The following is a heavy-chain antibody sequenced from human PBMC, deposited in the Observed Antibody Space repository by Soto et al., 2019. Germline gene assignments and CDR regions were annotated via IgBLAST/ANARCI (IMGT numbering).Heavy chain of an antibody. CDR1: GYSFTSYW. CDR2: IDPSDSYT. Sequence: PGESLKISCKGSGYSFTSYWISWVRQMPGKGLEWMGRIDPSDSYTNYSPSFQGHVTISADKSISTAYLQWSSLKASDTAMYYCARIYSGYDSGYGMDVWGQGTTVTVSS. CDR3: ARIYSGYDSGYGMDV. D-gene: IGHD5-12*01. J-gene: IGHJ6*02. V-gene: IGHV5-10-1*01.